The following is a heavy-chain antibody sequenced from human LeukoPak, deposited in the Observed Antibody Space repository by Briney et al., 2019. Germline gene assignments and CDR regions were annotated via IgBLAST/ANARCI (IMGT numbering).Heavy chain of an antibody. V-gene: IGHV4-39*01. D-gene: IGHD5-18*01. J-gene: IGHJ6*02. CDR1: GGSISSSSCY. CDR2: IYYSGST. CDR3: ARGRNSRGYTYAFNYYGMDV. Sequence: PSETLSLTCTVSGGSISSSSCYWGWIRQPPGKGLEWIGSIYYSGSTYYNPSLKSRVTISVDTSKNQFSLKLSSVTAADTAVYYCARGRNSRGYTYAFNYYGMDVWGQGTTVTVSS.